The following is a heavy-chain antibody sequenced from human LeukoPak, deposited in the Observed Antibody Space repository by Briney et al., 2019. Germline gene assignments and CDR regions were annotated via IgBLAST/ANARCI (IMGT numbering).Heavy chain of an antibody. Sequence: PSEALSLTCTVSGGSISSYYWSWIRQPAGKGLEWIGRIYTSGSTNYNPSLKSRVTMSVDTSKNQFSLKLSSVTAADTAVYYCARGPSKGYCSGGSCFRYYYYGMDVWGKGTTVTVSS. D-gene: IGHD2-15*01. CDR2: IYTSGST. J-gene: IGHJ6*04. V-gene: IGHV4-4*07. CDR3: ARGPSKGYCSGGSCFRYYYYGMDV. CDR1: GGSISSYY.